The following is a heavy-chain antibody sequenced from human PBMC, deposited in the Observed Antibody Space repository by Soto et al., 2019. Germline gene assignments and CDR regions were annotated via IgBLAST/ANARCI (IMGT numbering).Heavy chain of an antibody. CDR3: AKVSRKGSAIDFDY. Sequence: QVQLVQSGAELKKPGASVKVSCKASGYTFSNYDMNWVRQATGQGPEWIGWVNPNNGDTGYAQKFQGRATLTTDISTTTAYMGLTSLRSEDTAIYYCAKVSRKGSAIDFDYWGQGTLITVSS. D-gene: IGHD3-10*01. CDR1: GYTFSNYD. J-gene: IGHJ4*02. V-gene: IGHV1-8*01. CDR2: VNPNNGDT.